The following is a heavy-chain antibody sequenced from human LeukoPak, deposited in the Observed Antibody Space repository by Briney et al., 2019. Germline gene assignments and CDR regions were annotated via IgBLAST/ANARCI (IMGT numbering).Heavy chain of an antibody. CDR2: IIPILGIA. J-gene: IGHJ4*02. D-gene: IGHD3-22*01. CDR3: ASLNYYDSSGYYEGDY. V-gene: IGHV1-69*04. CDR1: GGTFSSYA. Sequence: SVKVSCKASGGTFSSYAISWVRQAPGQGLEWMGRIIPILGIANYAQKFQGRVTITADKSTSTAYMELSRLRSDDTAVYYCASLNYYDSSGYYEGDYWGQGTLVTVSS.